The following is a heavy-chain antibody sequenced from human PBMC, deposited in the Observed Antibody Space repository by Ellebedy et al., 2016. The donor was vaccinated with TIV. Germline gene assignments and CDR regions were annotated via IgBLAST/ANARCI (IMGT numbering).Heavy chain of an antibody. D-gene: IGHD3-10*01. CDR1: GFTFSSYW. CDR2: ISGSGGST. CDR3: AKDMNYYGSAMDV. Sequence: GGSLRLSCAASGFTFSSYWMYWVRQAPGKGLEWVLAISGSGGSTYYADSVKGRFTISRDNAKNSLYLQMNSLRAEDMALYYCAKDMNYYGSAMDVWGQGTTVTVSS. J-gene: IGHJ6*02. V-gene: IGHV3-21*04.